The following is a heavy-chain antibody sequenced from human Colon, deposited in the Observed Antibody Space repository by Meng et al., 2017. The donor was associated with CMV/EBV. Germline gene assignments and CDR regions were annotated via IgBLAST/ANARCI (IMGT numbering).Heavy chain of an antibody. CDR2: ITFNSGST. CDR3: ARGVSSGWRIRPVDS. D-gene: IGHD6-25*01. V-gene: IGHV3-64*02. CDR1: GFTFSNYA. J-gene: IGHJ5*01. Sequence: GESLKISCAASGFTFSNYAMHWVRQTPGTGLEYVSGITFNSGSTNYADAVQDRFTISRDNSKNTLYLQMDSLRPDDTAVYYCARGVSSGWRIRPVDSWGQGTVVTVSA.